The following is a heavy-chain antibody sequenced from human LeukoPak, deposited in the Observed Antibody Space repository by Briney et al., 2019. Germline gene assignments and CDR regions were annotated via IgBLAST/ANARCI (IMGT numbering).Heavy chain of an antibody. CDR3: ARDRDTAMAPGAFDI. CDR1: GGSISSGGYY. V-gene: IGHV4-31*03. Sequence: PSETLSLTCTVSGGSISSGGYYWSWIRQHPGKVLEWIGYIYYSGSTYYNPSLKSRVTISVDTSKTQFSLKLSSVTAADTAVYYCARDRDTAMAPGAFDIWGQGTMVTVSS. CDR2: IYYSGST. D-gene: IGHD5-18*01. J-gene: IGHJ3*02.